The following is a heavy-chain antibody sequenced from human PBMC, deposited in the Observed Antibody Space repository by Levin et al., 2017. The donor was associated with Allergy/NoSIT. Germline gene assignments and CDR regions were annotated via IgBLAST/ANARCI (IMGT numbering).Heavy chain of an antibody. CDR2: IDPSDSYT. CDR3: ARFVGSGSNYYYYGMDV. CDR1: GYSFTSYW. J-gene: IGHJ6*02. D-gene: IGHD3-10*01. Sequence: GGSLRLSCKGSGYSFTSYWISWVRQMPGKGLEWMGRIDPSDSYTNYSPSFQGHVTISADKSISTAYLQWSSLKASDTAMYYCARFVGSGSNYYYYGMDVWGQGTTVTVSS. V-gene: IGHV5-10-1*01.